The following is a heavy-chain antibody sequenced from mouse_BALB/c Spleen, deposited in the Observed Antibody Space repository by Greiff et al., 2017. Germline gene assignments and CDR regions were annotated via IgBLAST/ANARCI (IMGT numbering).Heavy chain of an antibody. V-gene: IGHV3-2*02. CDR1: GYSITSDYA. D-gene: IGHD2-1*01. CDR2: ISYSGST. J-gene: IGHJ3*01. CDR3: ARSGGNYYLAWFAY. Sequence: EVKLMESGPGLVKPSQSLSLTCTVTGYSITSDYAWNWIRQFPGNKLEWMGYISYSGSTSYNPSLKSRISITRDTSKNQFFLQLNSVTTEDTATYYCARSGGNYYLAWFAYWGQGTLVTVSA.